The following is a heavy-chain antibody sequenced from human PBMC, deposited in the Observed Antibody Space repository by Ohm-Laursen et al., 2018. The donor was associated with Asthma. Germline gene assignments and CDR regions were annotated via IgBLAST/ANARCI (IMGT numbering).Heavy chain of an antibody. CDR3: ARDIRPYGGNSYYFDY. V-gene: IGHV4-59*12. D-gene: IGHD4-23*01. J-gene: IGHJ4*02. CDR2: IYYRGST. CDR1: GGSISSDY. Sequence: GTLSLTCSVSGGSISSDYWSWIRQSPGKGLEWIGYIYYRGSTVYNPSFRSRVSISIDRSKNQFSLKLASVTAADTAVYYCARDIRPYGGNSYYFDYWGQGTLVTVSS.